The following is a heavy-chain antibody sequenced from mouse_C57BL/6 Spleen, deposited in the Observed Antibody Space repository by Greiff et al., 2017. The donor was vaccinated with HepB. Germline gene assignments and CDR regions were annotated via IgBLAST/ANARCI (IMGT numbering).Heavy chain of an antibody. Sequence: QVQLQQPGTELVKPGASVKLSCKASGYTFTSYWMHWVKQRPGPGLEWIGNINPSNGGTNYNEKFKSKATLTVDKSSSTAYMQLSSLTSEDSAVYYCAKGIVVLRRGDAMDDWGQGTSVTVSS. V-gene: IGHV1-53*01. CDR3: AKGIVVLRRGDAMDD. CDR2: INPSNGGT. D-gene: IGHD1-1*01. J-gene: IGHJ4*01. CDR1: GYTFTSYW.